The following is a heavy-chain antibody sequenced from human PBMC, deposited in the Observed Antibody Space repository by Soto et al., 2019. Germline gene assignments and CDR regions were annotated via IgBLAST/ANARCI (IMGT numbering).Heavy chain of an antibody. J-gene: IGHJ5*02. D-gene: IGHD3-9*01. CDR3: ARDMYYDILTGYYGLANWFDP. CDR2: IYYSGST. CDR1: GGSISSGDYY. Sequence: SETLSLTCTVAGGSISSGDYYWSWIRQPPGKGLEWIGYIYYSGSTYYNPSLKSRVTISVDTSKNQFSLKLSSVTAADTAVYYCARDMYYDILTGYYGLANWFDPWGQGTLVTVSS. V-gene: IGHV4-30-4*01.